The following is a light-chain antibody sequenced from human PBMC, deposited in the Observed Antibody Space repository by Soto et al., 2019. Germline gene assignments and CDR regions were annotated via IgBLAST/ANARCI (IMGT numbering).Light chain of an antibody. CDR1: QSVSSS. CDR3: QQRSNWPRVT. CDR2: DAS. J-gene: IGKJ3*01. V-gene: IGKV3-11*01. Sequence: EIVLTQAPATLSLSPGERATLSCRASQSVSSSLAWYQQKPGQAPRPLIYDASNRATGIPARFSGSGSGTDFTLTISTLEPEDVAVYYCQQRSNWPRVTFGPGTKVDIK.